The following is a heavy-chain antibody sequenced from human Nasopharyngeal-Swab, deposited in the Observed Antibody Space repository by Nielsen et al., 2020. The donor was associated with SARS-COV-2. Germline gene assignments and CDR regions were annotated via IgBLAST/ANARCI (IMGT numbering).Heavy chain of an antibody. J-gene: IGHJ5*02. V-gene: IGHV5-10-1*01. CDR2: IDPSDSYT. CDR3: ARHVRSYYYGSGNWFDP. CDR1: RYSFTSYW. Sequence: GESLKISCKGSRYSFTSYWISWVRQMPGKGLEWMGRIDPSDSYTNYSPSFQGHVTISADKSISTAYLQWSSLKASDTAMYYCARHVRSYYYGSGNWFDPWGQGTLVTVSS. D-gene: IGHD3-10*01.